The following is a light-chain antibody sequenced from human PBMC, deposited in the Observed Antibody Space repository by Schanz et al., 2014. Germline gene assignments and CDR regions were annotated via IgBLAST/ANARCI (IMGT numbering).Light chain of an antibody. CDR1: SSDIGGYDY. Sequence: QSALTQPASMSGSPGQSITISCNGSSSDIGGYDYVSWYRQYPGKAPKLMIYDVFNRPSGVSNRFSGSKSGNTASLTISGLQAEDEADYYCQSYDSSLSGSYVFGTGTKLTVL. CDR2: DVF. CDR3: QSYDSSLSGSYV. V-gene: IGLV2-14*01. J-gene: IGLJ1*01.